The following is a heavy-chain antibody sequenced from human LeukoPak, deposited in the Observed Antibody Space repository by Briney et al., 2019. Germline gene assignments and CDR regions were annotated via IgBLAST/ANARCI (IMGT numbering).Heavy chain of an antibody. CDR3: VRGDPYWFDS. CDR1: GGSISSSTYY. CDR2: IYYSGST. V-gene: IGHV4-39*01. J-gene: IGHJ5*01. Sequence: SETLSLTCNVSGGSISSSTYYWGWIRQPPGKGLEWIASIYYSGSTYQNPSLQSRVTISKDTSKNQFSPDLKSVTATDTAVYYCVRGDPYWFDSWGQGILLTVSS.